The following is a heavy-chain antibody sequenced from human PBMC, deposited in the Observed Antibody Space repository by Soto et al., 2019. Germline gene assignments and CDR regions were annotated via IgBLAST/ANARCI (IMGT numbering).Heavy chain of an antibody. CDR1: GYSFTSLD. V-gene: IGHV1-8*01. Sequence: ASVKVSCKASGYSFTSLDINWVRQTTGQGLEWMGWMQPSSGRTGYAQKFQGRVTMTRDTSINTAYMELSSLTSDDTAFYYCARGVTAGVGYWGQGTLVTVSS. CDR2: MQPSSGRT. D-gene: IGHD2-21*02. J-gene: IGHJ4*02. CDR3: ARGVTAGVGY.